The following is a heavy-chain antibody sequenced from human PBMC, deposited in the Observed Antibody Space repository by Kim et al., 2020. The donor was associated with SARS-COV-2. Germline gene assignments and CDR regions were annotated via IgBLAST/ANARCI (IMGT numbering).Heavy chain of an antibody. V-gene: IGHV4-39*01. Sequence: SETLSLTCTVSGGSISSSSYYWGWIRQPPGKGLEWIGSIYYSGSTYYNPSLKSRVTISVDTSKNQFSLKLSSVTAADTAVYYCARRRYSSPFDYWGQGTLVTVSS. CDR1: GGSISSSSYY. J-gene: IGHJ4*02. D-gene: IGHD6-13*01. CDR2: IYYSGST. CDR3: ARRRYSSPFDY.